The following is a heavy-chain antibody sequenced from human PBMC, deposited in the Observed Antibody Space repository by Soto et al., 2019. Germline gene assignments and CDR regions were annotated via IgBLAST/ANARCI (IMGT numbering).Heavy chain of an antibody. CDR1: GFSFISYA. CDR3: TKGGVRFLEWLGDV. V-gene: IGHV3-23*01. Sequence: DVQLLESGGGLVQPGKSLRLSCAAAGFSFISYAMRWVRQVPGKRLEWVSSISDSGGRTFYAESVEGRFTISRADSTITLFLQMNSLRAEYTAIYYCTKGGVRFLEWLGDVWGQGTTVTVSS. D-gene: IGHD3-3*01. J-gene: IGHJ6*02. CDR2: ISDSGGRT.